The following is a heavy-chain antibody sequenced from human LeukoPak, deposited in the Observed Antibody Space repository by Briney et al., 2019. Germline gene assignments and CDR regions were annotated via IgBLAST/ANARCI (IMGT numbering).Heavy chain of an antibody. D-gene: IGHD3-22*01. V-gene: IGHV3-48*03. Sequence: PGGSLRLSCAASGFTFSSYEMNWVRQAPGKGLEWVSYISSSGSTIYYADSVKGRFTISRDNAKNSLYLQMNSLRAEDTAVYYCASEEQYYYDTVDYWGQGTLVTVSS. CDR2: ISSSGSTI. J-gene: IGHJ4*02. CDR3: ASEEQYYYDTVDY. CDR1: GFTFSSYE.